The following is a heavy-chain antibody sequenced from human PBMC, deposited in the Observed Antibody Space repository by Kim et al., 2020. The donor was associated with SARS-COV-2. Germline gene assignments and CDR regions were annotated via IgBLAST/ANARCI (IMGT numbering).Heavy chain of an antibody. Sequence: RYSPSFQGQVTISADKSISTAYLQWSSLKASDTAMYYCARHTIRMMSLGYWGQGTLVTVSS. D-gene: IGHD7-27*01. CDR3: ARHTIRMMSLGY. J-gene: IGHJ4*02. V-gene: IGHV5-51*01.